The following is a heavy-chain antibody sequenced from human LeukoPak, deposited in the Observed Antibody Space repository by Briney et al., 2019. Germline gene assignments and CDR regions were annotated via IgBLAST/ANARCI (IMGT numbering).Heavy chain of an antibody. Sequence: SETLSLTCTVSGGSISSHYWSWIRQPPGKGLEWIGYIYYSGSTNYNPSLKSRVTISVDASKNQFSLKLSSVTAADTAVYYCARVEWELPNYYYYYMDVWGKGTTVTVSS. CDR2: IYYSGST. V-gene: IGHV4-59*11. CDR3: ARVEWELPNYYYYYMDV. CDR1: GGSISSHY. J-gene: IGHJ6*03. D-gene: IGHD1-26*01.